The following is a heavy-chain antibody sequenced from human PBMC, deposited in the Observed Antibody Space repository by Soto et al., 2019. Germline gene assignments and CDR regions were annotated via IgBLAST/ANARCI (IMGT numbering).Heavy chain of an antibody. CDR2: IFHDGNT. Sequence: SETLSLTCAVSGASIGSGGWWSWVRQPPGKGLEWIAEIFHDGNTNYSPSLKSRVTISVDKSQNQFSLNVYSVTAADTAVYDFARHEGWTGPDQWGQGTLVTVCS. CDR1: GASIGSGGW. J-gene: IGHJ5*02. D-gene: IGHD2-8*02. CDR3: ARHEGWTGPDQ. V-gene: IGHV4-4*02.